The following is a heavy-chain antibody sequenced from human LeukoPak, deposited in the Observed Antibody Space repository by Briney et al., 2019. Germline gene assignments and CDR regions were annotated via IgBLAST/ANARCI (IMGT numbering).Heavy chain of an antibody. Sequence: SETLSLTCAVYGGSFSGYYWSWIRQPPGKGLEWIGEINHSGSTNYNPSLKSRVTISVDTSKNQFSLKLSSVTAADTAVYYCARSPSPRTLRWVDYWGQGTLVTVSS. CDR2: INHSGST. D-gene: IGHD4-23*01. J-gene: IGHJ4*02. CDR1: GGSFSGYY. V-gene: IGHV4-34*01. CDR3: ARSPSPRTLRWVDY.